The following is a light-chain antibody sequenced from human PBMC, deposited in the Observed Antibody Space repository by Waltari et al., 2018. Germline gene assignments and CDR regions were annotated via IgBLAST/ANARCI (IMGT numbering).Light chain of an antibody. CDR3: QQYHDLPT. V-gene: IGKV1-33*01. CDR2: EAS. J-gene: IGKJ5*01. Sequence: DIQMTQSPSSLSASVGDRVTITCQATEGITNYLNWYQQKPGKAPKLLIYEASNLETGVPSRFSGSGSGTDFTFAISSLQPEDVATYYCQQYHDLPTFGQGTRLEIK. CDR1: EGITNY.